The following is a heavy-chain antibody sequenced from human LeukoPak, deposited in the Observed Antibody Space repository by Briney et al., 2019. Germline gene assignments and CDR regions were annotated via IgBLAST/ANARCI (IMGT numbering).Heavy chain of an antibody. Sequence: SQTLSLTCAISGDSVSSNSVTWNWIRQSPSRGLEWLGRTYYRSTWYNDYPVSVRGRITVNPDTSKNQFSLHLNSVTPEDTAVYYCARRLTQYDCFDPWGQGTLVTVSS. J-gene: IGHJ5*02. CDR1: GDSVSSNSVT. D-gene: IGHD2-2*01. CDR3: ARRLTQYDCFDP. CDR2: TYYRSTWYN. V-gene: IGHV6-1*01.